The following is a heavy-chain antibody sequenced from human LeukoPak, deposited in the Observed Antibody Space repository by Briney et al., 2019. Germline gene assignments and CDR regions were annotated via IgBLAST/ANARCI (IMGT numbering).Heavy chain of an antibody. D-gene: IGHD3-22*01. J-gene: IGHJ4*02. CDR2: ISGSGSDT. Sequence: GGSLRLSCAASGFTFSSSAMNWVRQAPGKGLEWVSVISGSGSDTYYADSVKGRFTISRDNSKNTLYLQMNTLRAEDTAVYYCAKAIYDCSVYYNYFDYWGQGTLVTVSS. V-gene: IGHV3-23*01. CDR3: AKAIYDCSVYYNYFDY. CDR1: GFTFSSSA.